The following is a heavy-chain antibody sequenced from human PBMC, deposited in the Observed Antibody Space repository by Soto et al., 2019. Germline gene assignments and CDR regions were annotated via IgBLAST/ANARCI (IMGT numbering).Heavy chain of an antibody. CDR2: ISSSSSYI. Sequence: GGSLRLSCAASGFTFSSYSMNWVRQAPGKGLEWVSSISSSSSYIYYADSVKGRFTISRDNAKNSLYLQMNSLRAEDTAVYYCARAEQDIVVVVAATIDYWGQGALVTV. CDR3: ARAEQDIVVVVAATIDY. D-gene: IGHD2-15*01. J-gene: IGHJ4*02. CDR1: GFTFSSYS. V-gene: IGHV3-21*01.